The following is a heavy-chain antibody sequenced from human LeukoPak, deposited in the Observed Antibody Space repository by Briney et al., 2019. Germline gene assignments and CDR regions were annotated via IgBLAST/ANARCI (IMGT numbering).Heavy chain of an antibody. J-gene: IGHJ4*02. Sequence: GGSLRLSCAASGFTFSSYGMIWVRQAPGKGLEWVSGISGSGGSTYLADSVKGRFTISRDNSKNTLYLQMNSLRAEDTAVYYCAKEGYCSSTSCYVGYFDYWGQGTLVTVSS. CDR2: ISGSGGST. CDR1: GFTFSSYG. CDR3: AKEGYCSSTSCYVGYFDY. D-gene: IGHD2-2*01. V-gene: IGHV3-23*01.